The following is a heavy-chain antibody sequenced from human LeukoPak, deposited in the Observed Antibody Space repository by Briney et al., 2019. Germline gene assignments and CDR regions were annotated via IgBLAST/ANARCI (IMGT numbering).Heavy chain of an antibody. CDR1: GGSISSSSYY. CDR3: ARRGLRRWTSEDPFDY. Sequence: SETLSLACTVSGGSISSSSYYWGWIRQPPGKGLEWIGSIYYSGSTYYNPSLKSRVTISVDTSKNQFSLKLSSVTAADTAVYYCARRGLRRWTSEDPFDYWGQGTLVTVSS. D-gene: IGHD4-23*01. V-gene: IGHV4-39*01. J-gene: IGHJ4*02. CDR2: IYYSGST.